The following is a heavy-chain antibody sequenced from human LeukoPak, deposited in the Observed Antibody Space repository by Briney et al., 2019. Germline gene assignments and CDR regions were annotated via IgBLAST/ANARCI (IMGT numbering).Heavy chain of an antibody. V-gene: IGHV3-33*01. Sequence: PGGSLRLSCAASGFTLSSYGMHWVRQAPGKGLEWVAVIWYDGSNEYYADSVKGRFTISRDNSKNTLYLQMNSLRAEDTAVYYCARDPGDYYGSGSSDAFDIWGQGTMVTVSS. CDR2: IWYDGSNE. CDR1: GFTLSSYG. J-gene: IGHJ3*02. CDR3: ARDPGDYYGSGSSDAFDI. D-gene: IGHD3-10*01.